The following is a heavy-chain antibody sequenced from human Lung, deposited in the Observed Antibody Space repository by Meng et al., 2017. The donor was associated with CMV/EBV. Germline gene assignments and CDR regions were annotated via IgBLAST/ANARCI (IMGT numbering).Heavy chain of an antibody. J-gene: IGHJ4*02. V-gene: IGHV3-30-3*01. CDR3: ARQSQIFPPYFDY. D-gene: IGHD3-3*01. CDR1: GFTFRSHS. Sequence: GGPXRLXCMVSGFTFRSHSMHWVRQAPGKGLEWVALISYDGTDQKYADSVRGRFTVSRDNSKNSLDLQMTSLRTEDTAIYYCARQSQIFPPYFDYLGQGALVTVSS. CDR2: ISYDGTDQ.